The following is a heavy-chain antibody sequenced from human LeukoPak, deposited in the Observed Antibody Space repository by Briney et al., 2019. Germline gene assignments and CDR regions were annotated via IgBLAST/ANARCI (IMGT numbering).Heavy chain of an antibody. CDR1: GFTFSSYW. CDR3: ARDHDQLGATIRMGKSYFDY. CDR2: IKLDGSEK. J-gene: IGHJ4*02. D-gene: IGHD5-12*01. V-gene: IGHV3-7*01. Sequence: QPGGSLRLSCAASGFTFSSYWMSWVRQAPGKGLEWVANIKLDGSEKYYVDSVKGRFTISRDNAKKSLYLQMNSLRDEDTAVYYCARDHDQLGATIRMGKSYFDYWGQGTLVTVSS.